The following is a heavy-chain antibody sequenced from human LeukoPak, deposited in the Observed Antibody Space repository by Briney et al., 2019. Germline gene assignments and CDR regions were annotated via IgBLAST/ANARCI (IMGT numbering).Heavy chain of an antibody. V-gene: IGHV4-39*01. J-gene: IGHJ3*02. CDR2: TYYNGGT. Sequence: PSETLSLTCTVSGGSISGGNYYWAWIRQPPGKGLDWITSTYYNGGTFDNPSLKSRAAISLDTSKNQVSLKLRSVTAADTAVYYCATFTAAGQFDGFDIWGQGTMVTVSS. CDR1: GGSISGGNYY. CDR3: ATFTAAGQFDGFDI. D-gene: IGHD3-16*01.